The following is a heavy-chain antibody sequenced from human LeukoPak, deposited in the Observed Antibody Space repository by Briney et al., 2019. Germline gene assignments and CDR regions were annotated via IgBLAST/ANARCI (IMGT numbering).Heavy chain of an antibody. Sequence: GGSLRLSCAASGFTFSSYAMSWVRQAPGKGLEWVSAISGSGGSTYYADSVKGRFTISRDNSKNTLYLQMNSLRAEDTAVYYCGKDRSGSHPPPPLGYWGQGTLVTVSS. D-gene: IGHD1-26*01. CDR1: GFTFSSYA. V-gene: IGHV3-23*01. J-gene: IGHJ4*02. CDR2: ISGSGGST. CDR3: GKDRSGSHPPPPLGY.